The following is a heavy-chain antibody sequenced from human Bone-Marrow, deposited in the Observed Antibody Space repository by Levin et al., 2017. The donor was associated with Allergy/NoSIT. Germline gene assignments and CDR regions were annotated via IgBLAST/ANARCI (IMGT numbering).Heavy chain of an antibody. CDR1: GFTVSSNY. D-gene: IGHD5-18*01. J-gene: IGHJ4*02. CDR2: IYSGGST. CDR3: ARASRGYSYGVDY. Sequence: GESLKISCAASGFTVSSNYMSWVRQAPGKGLEWVSVIYSGGSTYYADSVKGRFTISRDNSKNTLYLQMNSLRAEDTAVYYCARASRGYSYGVDYWGQGTLVTVSS. V-gene: IGHV3-66*01.